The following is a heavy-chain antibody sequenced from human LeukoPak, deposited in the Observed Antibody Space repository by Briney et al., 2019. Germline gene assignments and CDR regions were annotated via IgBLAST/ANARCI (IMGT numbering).Heavy chain of an antibody. CDR2: IFYSGST. D-gene: IGHD1-26*01. V-gene: IGHV4-59*01. CDR3: ATFSWESFDY. Sequence: SETLSLTCTVSGGSISSYYWSWIRQPPGEGLEWIGYIFYSGSTNYNPSLKSRVTISVDTSKNQFSLKLSSVTAADTAVYYCATFSWESFDYWGQGTLVTVSS. CDR1: GGSISSYY. J-gene: IGHJ4*02.